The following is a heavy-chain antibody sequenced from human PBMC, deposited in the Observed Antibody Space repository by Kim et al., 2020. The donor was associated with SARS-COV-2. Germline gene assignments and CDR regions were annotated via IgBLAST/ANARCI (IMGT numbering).Heavy chain of an antibody. J-gene: IGHJ4*02. V-gene: IGHV4-59*01. D-gene: IGHD3-22*01. CDR3: ARVNYDSSGYPDY. CDR1: GGSISSYY. CDR2: IYYSGST. Sequence: SETLSLTCTVSGGSISSYYWSWIRQPPGKGLEWIGYIYYSGSTKYNPSLKSRVTISVDTSKNQFSLKLSSVTAADTAVYYCARVNYDSSGYPDYWGQGTLVTVSS.